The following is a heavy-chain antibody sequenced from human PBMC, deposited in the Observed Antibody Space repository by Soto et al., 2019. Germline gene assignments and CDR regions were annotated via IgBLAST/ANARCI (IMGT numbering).Heavy chain of an antibody. Sequence: QVQLVQSGAEVKKPGSSVKVSCKASGGTFSSYTISWVRQAPGQGLEWMGRIIPILGIANYAQKFQGRVTITADKXTSTAYMELSSLRSEDTAVYYCARGGVVVAATFDYWGQGTLVTVSS. V-gene: IGHV1-69*02. J-gene: IGHJ4*02. D-gene: IGHD2-15*01. CDR2: IIPILGIA. CDR3: ARGGVVVAATFDY. CDR1: GGTFSSYT.